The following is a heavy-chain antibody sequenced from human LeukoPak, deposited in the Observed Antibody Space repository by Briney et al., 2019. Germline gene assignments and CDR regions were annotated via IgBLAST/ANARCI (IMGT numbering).Heavy chain of an antibody. Sequence: SVTVSCMASGGTFSSYAISWVRQAPGQGLEWMGGIIPIFGTANYAQKFQGRVTITTDESTSTAYMELSSLRSEDTAVYYCARAKIVVVPAAQNRGGYYYYGMDVWGQGTTVTVSS. D-gene: IGHD2-2*01. CDR3: ARAKIVVVPAAQNRGGYYYYGMDV. J-gene: IGHJ6*02. V-gene: IGHV1-69*05. CDR1: GGTFSSYA. CDR2: IIPIFGTA.